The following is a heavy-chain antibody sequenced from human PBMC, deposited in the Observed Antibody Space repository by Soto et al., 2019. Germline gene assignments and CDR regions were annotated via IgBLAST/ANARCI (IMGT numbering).Heavy chain of an antibody. CDR1: GGSFSGYY. Sequence: SETLSLTCAVYGGSFSGYYWSWIRQPPGKGLEWIGEINHSGSTNYNPSLKSRVTISVDTSKNQFSLKLSSVTAADTAVYYCARERKFSYYYYGMDVWGQGTTVTVSS. V-gene: IGHV4-34*01. J-gene: IGHJ6*02. CDR2: INHSGST. CDR3: ARERKFSYYYYGMDV.